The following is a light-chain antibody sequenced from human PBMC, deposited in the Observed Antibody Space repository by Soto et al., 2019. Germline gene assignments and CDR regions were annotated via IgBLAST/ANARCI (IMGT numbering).Light chain of an antibody. CDR2: AAS. J-gene: IGKJ2*01. CDR3: QQSYSTLMYT. CDR1: QSISSY. Sequence: DIQMTQSPSSLSASVGDRVTITCRASQSISSYLNWYQHKPGKAPKLLIYAASNLQSGVPSRFXGSGSGTDFTLTISSLQPEDFATYYCQQSYSTLMYTFGQGTKLEIK. V-gene: IGKV1-39*01.